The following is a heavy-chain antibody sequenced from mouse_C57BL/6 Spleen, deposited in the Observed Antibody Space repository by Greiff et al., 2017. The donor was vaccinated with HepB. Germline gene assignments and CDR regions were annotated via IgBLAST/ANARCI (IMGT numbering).Heavy chain of an antibody. D-gene: IGHD2-4*01. J-gene: IGHJ3*01. V-gene: IGHV1-50*01. CDR1: GYTFTSYW. Sequence: QVQLQQPGAELVKPGASVKLSCKASGYTFTSYWMQWVKQRPGQGLEWIGEIDPSDSYTNYNQKFKGKATLTVDKSSSTAYMQLSSLTSEDSAVYYCARDDYDRVAYWGQGTLVTVSA. CDR2: IDPSDSYT. CDR3: ARDDYDRVAY.